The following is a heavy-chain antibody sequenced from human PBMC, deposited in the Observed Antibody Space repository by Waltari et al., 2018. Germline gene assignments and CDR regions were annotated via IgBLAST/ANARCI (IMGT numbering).Heavy chain of an antibody. CDR3: ARGLYYCDSRRPGAFDI. Sequence: QVQLQESGPGLVKPSQTLSLTCTVSGGSISSGSYYWSWIRQPAGKGLEWIGRIYTSGSTNYHPSLKSRVTISVDTSKNQFSLKLSSVTAADTAVYYCARGLYYCDSRRPGAFDIWGQGTMVTVSS. V-gene: IGHV4-61*02. CDR2: IYTSGST. J-gene: IGHJ3*02. CDR1: GGSISSGSYY. D-gene: IGHD3-22*01.